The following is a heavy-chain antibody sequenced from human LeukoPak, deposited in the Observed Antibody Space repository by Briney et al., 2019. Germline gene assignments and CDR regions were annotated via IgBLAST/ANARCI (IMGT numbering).Heavy chain of an antibody. CDR1: GYTFTNYG. Sequence: ASVKVSCKASGYTFTNYGITWVRQAPGQGLEWMGWISPSNGNTNYAQKFQGRVIMSTDTSTSTAYMELRSLRSDDPAIYYCARETTETSSWGQGTLVTVSS. J-gene: IGHJ4*02. CDR2: ISPSNGNT. CDR3: ARETTETSS. V-gene: IGHV1-18*01. D-gene: IGHD1-1*01.